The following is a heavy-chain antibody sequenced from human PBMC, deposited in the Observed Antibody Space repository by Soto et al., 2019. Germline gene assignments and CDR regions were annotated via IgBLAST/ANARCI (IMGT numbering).Heavy chain of an antibody. Sequence: EVQLVESGGGLVQPGKSLRLSCAASGFTFDDYAMHWVRQSPGKGLEWVSGISWNSGSIGYADSVKGRFTISRDNAKNSLYLQINRLSAEDTALYYCARDYGSDSSGYLFDYWGQGTLVTVSS. CDR1: GFTFDDYA. V-gene: IGHV3-9*01. CDR3: ARDYGSDSSGYLFDY. D-gene: IGHD3-22*01. J-gene: IGHJ4*02. CDR2: ISWNSGSI.